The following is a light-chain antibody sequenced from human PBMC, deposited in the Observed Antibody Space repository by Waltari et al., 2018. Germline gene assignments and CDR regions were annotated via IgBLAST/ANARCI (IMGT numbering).Light chain of an antibody. Sequence: DIQMTQSPSSLAASVGDRVTITCRASQDIRNYLNWYQQKPGKAPNLLIYGTSNLEAGVPSRFSGHGSGTDFTFTISSLQPEYVATYFCQQYGDLPVSFGGGTKVKIK. V-gene: IGKV1-33*01. J-gene: IGKJ4*01. CDR3: QQYGDLPVS. CDR1: QDIRNY. CDR2: GTS.